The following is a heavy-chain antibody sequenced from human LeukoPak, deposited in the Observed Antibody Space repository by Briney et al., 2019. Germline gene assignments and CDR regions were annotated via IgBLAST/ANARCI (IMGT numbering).Heavy chain of an antibody. Sequence: GGSLRLSCAASGFTFSSYSMNWVRQAPGKGLEWVSSISSSSSYIYYADSVKGRFTISRDNAKNSLYLQMNSLRAEDTAVYYCARDSGYCSSTSCGDFDYWGQGTLVTVSS. CDR2: ISSSSSYI. CDR1: GFTFSSYS. J-gene: IGHJ4*02. D-gene: IGHD2-2*03. CDR3: ARDSGYCSSTSCGDFDY. V-gene: IGHV3-21*01.